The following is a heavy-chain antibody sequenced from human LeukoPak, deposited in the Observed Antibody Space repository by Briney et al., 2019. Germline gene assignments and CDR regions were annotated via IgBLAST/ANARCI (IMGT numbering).Heavy chain of an antibody. CDR2: ISAYNGNT. CDR1: GYIFTSYG. J-gene: IGHJ5*02. CDR3: ARDYGGNSGWFDP. Sequence: AASVKVSCRTSGYIFTSYGISWVRQAPGQGLEWMGYISAYNGNTNYAQKLQGRVTMTTDTSTSTAYMELRSLRSDDTAVYFCARDYGGNSGWFDPWGQGTLVTVSS. D-gene: IGHD4-23*01. V-gene: IGHV1-18*01.